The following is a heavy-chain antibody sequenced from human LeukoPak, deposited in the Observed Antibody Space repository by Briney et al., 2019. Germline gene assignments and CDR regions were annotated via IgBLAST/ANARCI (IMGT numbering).Heavy chain of an antibody. J-gene: IGHJ4*02. CDR1: GGTFSSYA. CDR2: IIPIFGTA. V-gene: IGHV1-69*13. Sequence: GASVKVSCKASGGTFSSYAISWVRQAPGQGLEWMGGIIPIFGTANYAQKFQGRVTITADESTSTAYMELSSLRSEDTAVCYCARVGGSYSGDYWGQGTLVTVSS. D-gene: IGHD1-26*01. CDR3: ARVGGSYSGDY.